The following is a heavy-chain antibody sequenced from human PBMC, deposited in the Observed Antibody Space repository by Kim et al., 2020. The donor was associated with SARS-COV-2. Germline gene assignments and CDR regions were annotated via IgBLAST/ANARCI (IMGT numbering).Heavy chain of an antibody. D-gene: IGHD6-19*01. J-gene: IGHJ4*02. CDR3: AKDIGYSSGSIDY. Sequence: PGKGLEGVSGISWNSGSIGYADSVKGRFTISRDNAKNSLYLQMNSLGAEDTALYYCAKDIGYSSGSIDYWGQGTLVTVSS. V-gene: IGHV3-9*01. CDR2: ISWNSGSI.